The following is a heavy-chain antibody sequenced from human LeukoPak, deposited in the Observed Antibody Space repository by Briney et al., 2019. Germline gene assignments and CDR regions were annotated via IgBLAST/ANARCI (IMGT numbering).Heavy chain of an antibody. CDR3: ANDLGWIQLNLG. D-gene: IGHD5-18*01. CDR1: GFTFDDYA. V-gene: IGHV3-43D*03. J-gene: IGHJ4*02. Sequence: GGSLRLSCSASGFTFDDYAMHWLRHAPGKGLEWVSLISRDGGAPYYADSVKGRFTISRDNSRNTVYLQMNSLRAEDTAVYYCANDLGWIQLNLGRGQGTLVTVSS. CDR2: ISRDGGAP.